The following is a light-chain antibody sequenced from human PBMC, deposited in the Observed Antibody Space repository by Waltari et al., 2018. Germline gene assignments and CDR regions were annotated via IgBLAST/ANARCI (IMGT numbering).Light chain of an antibody. Sequence: SDELTQPPSVSVSPGHTATITCSGDALPKQYAYWYQRKAGQAPVLIIYKDSERPSGIPERCSGASSGITVTLTSNGVQAEDDADYFCQSADRSSTPIFGGGTKLTVL. CDR3: QSADRSSTPI. CDR1: ALPKQY. CDR2: KDS. J-gene: IGLJ2*01. V-gene: IGLV3-25*03.